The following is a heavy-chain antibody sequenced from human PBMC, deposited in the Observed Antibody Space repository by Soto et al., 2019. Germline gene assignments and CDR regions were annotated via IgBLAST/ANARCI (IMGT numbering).Heavy chain of an antibody. Sequence: GRCLRLSCAASGLTFSSYSMNWVRQAPGKGLEWVSSISSSSSYIYYADSVKGQFPISRDNAKNSLYLQMNSLRAEDTAVYYCARDSSAYDFWSGDYDYYYYGMDVWGQGTTVTVSS. CDR2: ISSSSSYI. CDR1: GLTFSSYS. V-gene: IGHV3-21*01. D-gene: IGHD3-3*01. J-gene: IGHJ6*02. CDR3: ARDSSAYDFWSGDYDYYYYGMDV.